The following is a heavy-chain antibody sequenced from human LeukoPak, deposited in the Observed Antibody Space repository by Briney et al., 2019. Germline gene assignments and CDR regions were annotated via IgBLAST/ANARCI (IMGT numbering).Heavy chain of an antibody. Sequence: SETLSLTCTVSGGSISSYYWSWIRQPAGKGLEWIGRIYTSGSTNYNPSLKSRVTMSVDTSKNQFSLKLSSVTAADTAVYYCARDVVVPAAIPVFSCFDPWGQGTLVTVSS. CDR3: ARDVVVPAAIPVFSCFDP. CDR1: GGSISSYY. V-gene: IGHV4-4*07. D-gene: IGHD2-2*02. J-gene: IGHJ5*02. CDR2: IYTSGST.